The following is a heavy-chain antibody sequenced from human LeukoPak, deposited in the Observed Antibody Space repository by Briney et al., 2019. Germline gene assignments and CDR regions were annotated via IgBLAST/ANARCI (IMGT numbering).Heavy chain of an antibody. Sequence: ASVRVSCKTSGYTFTDYYIHWLRQAPGQGPEWLGWINPKRGGTNNAQEFQDRLTMTRDTSTTTAHMDLTSLTSDDTAIYYCAKSRYDYGDFFFDYWGQGTLLTVSS. J-gene: IGHJ4*02. CDR3: AKSRYDYGDFFFDY. CDR1: GYTFTDYY. V-gene: IGHV1-2*02. D-gene: IGHD4-17*01. CDR2: INPKRGGT.